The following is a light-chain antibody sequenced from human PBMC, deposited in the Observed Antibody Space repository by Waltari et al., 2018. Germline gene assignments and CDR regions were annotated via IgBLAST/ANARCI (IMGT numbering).Light chain of an antibody. CDR1: GLADKY. Sequence: SYELSQPPSLSVSPGQTASITCSGAGLADKYASWYQHKAGQSPVLVIYEYRRRPSEIPARFSASNSGTIATLTITGTQPMDEADYYCQTWGGTTSYVFGTGTRVTVL. CDR3: QTWGGTTSYV. J-gene: IGLJ1*01. V-gene: IGLV3-1*01. CDR2: EYR.